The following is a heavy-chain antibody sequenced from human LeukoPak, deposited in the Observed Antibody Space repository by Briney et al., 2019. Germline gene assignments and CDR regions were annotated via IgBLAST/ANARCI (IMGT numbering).Heavy chain of an antibody. Sequence: GASVKVSCKASGYTFTGYYMHWVRQGLGQGLEWMGWINPNSGGTNYAQKFQGRVTMTRDTSISTAYMELSRLRSDDTAVYYCARDGVVVPAEGMDVWGQGTTVTVSS. CDR3: ARDGVVVPAEGMDV. CDR2: INPNSGGT. CDR1: GYTFTGYY. V-gene: IGHV1-2*02. D-gene: IGHD2-2*01. J-gene: IGHJ6*02.